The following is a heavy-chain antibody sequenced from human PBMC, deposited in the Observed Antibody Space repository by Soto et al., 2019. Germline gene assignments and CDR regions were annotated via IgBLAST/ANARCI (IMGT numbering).Heavy chain of an antibody. J-gene: IGHJ3*02. CDR1: GFPFISHA. Sequence: GEPMRHSCTASGFPFISHAMSWVSPAPGKGPEWVSAISGSGGSTYYADSVKGRFTISRDNAKNSLYLQMNSLRAEDTAVYYCARGDDIAYAFDIWGQGTMVTVSS. CDR3: ARGDDIAYAFDI. CDR2: ISGSGGST. V-gene: IGHV3-23*01. D-gene: IGHD3-9*01.